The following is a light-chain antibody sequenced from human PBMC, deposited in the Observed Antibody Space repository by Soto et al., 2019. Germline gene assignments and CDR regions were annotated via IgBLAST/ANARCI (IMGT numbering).Light chain of an antibody. Sequence: EFVLTQSPGTLSLSPGERATLSCRASQTVRNNYLAWYQQKPGQAPRLLIYDASSRATGIPDRFSGSGSGTDFTLTIVRLEPEDFAVYYCQQYGTSPRTFGQGTKVDMK. J-gene: IGKJ1*01. CDR3: QQYGTSPRT. CDR1: QTVRNNY. V-gene: IGKV3-20*01. CDR2: DAS.